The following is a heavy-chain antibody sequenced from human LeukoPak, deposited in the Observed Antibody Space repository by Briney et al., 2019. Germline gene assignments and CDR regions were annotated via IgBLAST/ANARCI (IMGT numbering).Heavy chain of an antibody. CDR2: ISSTGGTT. V-gene: IGHV3-23*01. J-gene: IGHJ4*02. CDR3: ARDSVY. D-gene: IGHD3-10*01. CDR1: GITFSSYG. Sequence: GGSLRLSCAASGITFSSYGMSWVRQAPGKGLEWVSSISSTGGTTYYADSVKGRFTISRDNSKNTLYLQMNSLRAEDTAVYYCARDSVYWGQGTLVTVSS.